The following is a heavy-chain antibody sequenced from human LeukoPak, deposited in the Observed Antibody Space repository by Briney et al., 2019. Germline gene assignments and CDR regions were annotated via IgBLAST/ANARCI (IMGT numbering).Heavy chain of an antibody. Sequence: SETLSLTCTVSGGSISTYYWGWIRQPPGKGLEWIGYIYYSGTPNYNPSLKSRVIFLVDTSKNQFSLKLSSVTAADTAVYYCARSIAAAGDFDYWGQGTLVTVSS. CDR1: GGSISTYY. CDR2: IYYSGTP. D-gene: IGHD6-13*01. V-gene: IGHV4-59*01. CDR3: ARSIAAAGDFDY. J-gene: IGHJ4*02.